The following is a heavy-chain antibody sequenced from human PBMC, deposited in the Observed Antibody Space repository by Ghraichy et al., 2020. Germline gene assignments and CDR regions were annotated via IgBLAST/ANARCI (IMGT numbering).Heavy chain of an antibody. D-gene: IGHD3-10*01. V-gene: IGHV2-5*01. Sequence: TLSLTLTCTFSGFSLSTSGVGVGWIRQPPGKALEWLALIYWNDDKSYSPSLTSRLTITKDTSKNQVVLTMTNMDPVDTATYYCAHIPMGSTQLIGELFDYWGQGTLVTVSS. J-gene: IGHJ4*02. CDR3: AHIPMGSTQLIGELFDY. CDR2: IYWNDDK. CDR1: GFSLSTSGVG.